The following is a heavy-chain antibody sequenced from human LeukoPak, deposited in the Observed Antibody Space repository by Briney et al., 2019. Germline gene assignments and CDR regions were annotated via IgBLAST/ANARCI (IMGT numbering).Heavy chain of an antibody. CDR3: ARDLELFWSGSSSFDY. J-gene: IGHJ4*02. V-gene: IGHV3-20*04. Sequence: GGSLRLSCAASGFTFDDYGMSWVRQAPGKGLEWVSGINWNGGSTGYADSVKGRFTISRDNAKNSLYLQMNSLRAEDTAVYYCARDLELFWSGSSSFDYWGQGTLVTVSS. CDR2: INWNGGST. CDR1: GFTFDDYG. D-gene: IGHD3-3*01.